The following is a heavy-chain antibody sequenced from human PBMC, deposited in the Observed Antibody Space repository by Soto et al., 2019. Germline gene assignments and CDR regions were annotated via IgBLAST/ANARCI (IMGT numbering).Heavy chain of an antibody. CDR3: ARDINFYGSGSGVDY. CDR1: GFTFSSYS. D-gene: IGHD3-10*01. CDR2: IISSSGYI. J-gene: IGHJ4*02. Sequence: EVQLVESGGGLVKPGGSLRLSCAASGFTFSSYSMSWVRQAPGKGLEWVSSIISSSGYIHYADLVKGRFTISRDNAKNSLYLQMNSLRVEDTAVYYCARDINFYGSGSGVDYWGQGTLVTVSS. V-gene: IGHV3-21*01.